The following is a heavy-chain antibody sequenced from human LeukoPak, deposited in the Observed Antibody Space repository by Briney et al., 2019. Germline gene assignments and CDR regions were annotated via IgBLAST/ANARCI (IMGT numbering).Heavy chain of an antibody. CDR1: GGSISSYY. D-gene: IGHD1-26*01. Sequence: SETLSLTCTVSGGSISSYYWSWIRQPPGKGLEWIGYIHYSGSTNYNPSLKSRVTISVDTSKNQFSLKLSSVTAADTAVYYCARAEGATPHFDYWGQGTLVTVSS. J-gene: IGHJ4*02. CDR3: ARAEGATPHFDY. CDR2: IHYSGST. V-gene: IGHV4-59*01.